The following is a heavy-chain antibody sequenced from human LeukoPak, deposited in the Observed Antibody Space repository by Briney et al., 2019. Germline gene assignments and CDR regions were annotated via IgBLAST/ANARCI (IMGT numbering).Heavy chain of an antibody. D-gene: IGHD6-19*01. J-gene: IGHJ4*02. Sequence: GGSLRLSCVASGFTFSSYWMHWVRQAPGKGLVWIPRINSDGTSKNYAGSVKGRFTISRDNAKNTLYLQMNSLRAEDTAVYYCARGPPYSSGCPDYWGQGNLVTVSS. CDR2: INSDGTSK. V-gene: IGHV3-74*01. CDR3: ARGPPYSSGCPDY. CDR1: GFTFSSYW.